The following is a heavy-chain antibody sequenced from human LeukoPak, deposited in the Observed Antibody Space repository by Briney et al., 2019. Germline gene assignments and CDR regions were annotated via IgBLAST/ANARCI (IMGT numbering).Heavy chain of an antibody. Sequence: SETLSLTCAVYGGSFSGYYWSWIRQPPGKGLEWIGEINHSGSTNYNPSLKSRVTISVDTSKNQFSLKLSSVTAAVTAVYYCARRRYGGNSGFLTGWGQGTLVTVSS. V-gene: IGHV4-34*01. D-gene: IGHD4-23*01. CDR2: INHSGST. J-gene: IGHJ4*02. CDR1: GGSFSGYY. CDR3: ARRRYGGNSGFLTG.